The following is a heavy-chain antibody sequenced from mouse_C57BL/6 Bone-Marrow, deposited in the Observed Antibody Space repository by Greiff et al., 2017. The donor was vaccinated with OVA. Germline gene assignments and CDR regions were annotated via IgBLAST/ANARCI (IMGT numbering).Heavy chain of an antibody. V-gene: IGHV5-12*01. CDR1: GFTFSDYY. J-gene: IGHJ3*01. Sequence: EVQLVESGGGLVQPGGSLKLSCAASGFTFSDYYMYWVRQTPEKRLEWVAYISNGGGSTYYPDTVKGRFTISRDNAKNTLYLQMSRLKSEDTAMYYCARPPYGSSLAWFAYWGQGTLVTVSA. D-gene: IGHD1-1*01. CDR3: ARPPYGSSLAWFAY. CDR2: ISNGGGST.